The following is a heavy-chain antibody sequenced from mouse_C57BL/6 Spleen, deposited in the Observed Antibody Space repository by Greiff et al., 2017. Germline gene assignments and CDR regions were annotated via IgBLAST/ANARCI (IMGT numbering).Heavy chain of an antibody. D-gene: IGHD1-1*01. J-gene: IGHJ2*01. V-gene: IGHV1-64*01. CDR3: ARWVLTTDGY. CDR1: GYTFTSYW. CDR2: IHPNSGST. Sequence: QVQLQQPGAELVKPGASVKLSCKASGYTFTSYWMHWVKQRPGQGLEWIGMIHPNSGSTNYNEKFKSKATLTVDKSSSPAYMQLSSLTSEDSAVYYCARWVLTTDGYWGQGTTLTVSS.